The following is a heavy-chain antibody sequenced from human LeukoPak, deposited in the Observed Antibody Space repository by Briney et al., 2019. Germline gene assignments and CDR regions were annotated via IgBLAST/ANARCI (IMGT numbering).Heavy chain of an antibody. J-gene: IGHJ4*02. CDR1: GGSISSSSYY. CDR2: IYYSGST. V-gene: IGHV4-39*07. D-gene: IGHD6-13*01. CDR3: ARSDSSSWYGSEYYFDY. Sequence: SETLSLTCTVSGGSISSSSYYWGWIRQPPGKGLEWIGSIYYSGSTYYNPSLKSRVTISVDTSKNQFSLKLSSVTAADTAVYFCARSDSSSWYGSEYYFDYWGQGTLVTVSS.